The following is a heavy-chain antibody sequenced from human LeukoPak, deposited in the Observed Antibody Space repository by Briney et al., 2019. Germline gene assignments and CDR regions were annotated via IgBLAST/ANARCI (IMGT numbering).Heavy chain of an antibody. CDR1: GFPFSSYS. CDR3: ARSIPYGTTWYGRSDY. D-gene: IGHD6-13*01. Sequence: GGSLRLSCAASGFPFSSYSMTWVRQAPGKGLEWVANIKPDGTTKFYVDSVKGRFTISRDNALNSLYLQMNSLRAEDTAIYYCARSIPYGTTWYGRSDYWGQGTLVTVSS. V-gene: IGHV3-7*03. J-gene: IGHJ4*02. CDR2: IKPDGTTK.